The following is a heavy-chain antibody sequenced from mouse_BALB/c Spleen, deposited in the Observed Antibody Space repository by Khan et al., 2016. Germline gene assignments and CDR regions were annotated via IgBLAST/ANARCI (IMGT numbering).Heavy chain of an antibody. J-gene: IGHJ4*01. CDR1: GYTFTDYY. CDR3: AGELRRGVDAMDY. CDR2: IYPYNGVT. Sequence: VQLKESGPELVKPGASVKISCKASGYTFTDYYIHWVKQSHGKSLEWIGYIYPYNGVTGYNQRFKTKATLTVDNSSSTAYMELRSLTSDDSAVXYWAGELRRGVDAMDYWGQGTSVTVSS. D-gene: IGHD2-12*01. V-gene: IGHV1S29*02.